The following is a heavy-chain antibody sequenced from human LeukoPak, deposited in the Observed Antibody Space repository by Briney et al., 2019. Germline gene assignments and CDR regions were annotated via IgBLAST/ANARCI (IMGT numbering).Heavy chain of an antibody. CDR2: ISGSGGST. D-gene: IGHD4-17*01. Sequence: GGSLRLSCAASGFTSSSYAMSWVRQAPGKGLEWVSAISGSGGSTYYADSVKGRFTISRDNSKNTLYLQMNSLRAEDTAVYYCAKLMTSHYYYGMDVWGQGTTVTVSS. J-gene: IGHJ6*02. V-gene: IGHV3-23*01. CDR1: GFTSSSYA. CDR3: AKLMTSHYYYGMDV.